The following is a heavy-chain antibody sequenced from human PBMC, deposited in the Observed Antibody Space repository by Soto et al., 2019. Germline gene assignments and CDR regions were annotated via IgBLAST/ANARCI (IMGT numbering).Heavy chain of an antibody. Sequence: SLRLSCTASGFSFGEYGMSWFRQAPGKGLQWVGFMRSKTYGGTIDYAASVKGRFTISRDDSKSIAYLQMNSLRAEDTAFYYCVRGASLNFDYWGQGTLVTVSS. CDR1: GFSFGEYG. V-gene: IGHV3-49*03. J-gene: IGHJ4*02. CDR3: VRGASLNFDY. D-gene: IGHD1-26*01. CDR2: MRSKTYGGTI.